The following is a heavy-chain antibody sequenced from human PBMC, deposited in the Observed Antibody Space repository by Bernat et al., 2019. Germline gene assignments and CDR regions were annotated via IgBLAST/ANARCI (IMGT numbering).Heavy chain of an antibody. CDR3: TRRAGPNAFDL. V-gene: IGHV1-46*03. Sequence: QVQLVQSGAEVKKPGASVKVSCKTSGYTFTNYYIHWVRQAPGQGLEWMGSIYPGGGDTSYAQKFQGRVTMTRDTGTTTVCMDLSSLRSEDTAVYYCTRRAGPNAFDLWGQGTMVTVSS. D-gene: IGHD6-19*01. CDR2: IYPGGGDT. CDR1: GYTFTNYY. J-gene: IGHJ3*01.